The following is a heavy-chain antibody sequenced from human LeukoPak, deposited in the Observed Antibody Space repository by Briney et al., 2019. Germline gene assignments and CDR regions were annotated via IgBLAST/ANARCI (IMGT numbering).Heavy chain of an antibody. Sequence: GGSLRLSCAASGFTFSSYSINWVRQAPGKGLEWVSSISSTSSYIYYEDSVKGRFTISRDKTKNSLYLQMNSLRAEDTAVYYCARVVGYYYYMDVWGKGTTVTVSS. CDR3: ARVVGYYYYMDV. CDR2: ISSTSSYI. CDR1: GFTFSSYS. J-gene: IGHJ6*03. D-gene: IGHD1-26*01. V-gene: IGHV3-21*01.